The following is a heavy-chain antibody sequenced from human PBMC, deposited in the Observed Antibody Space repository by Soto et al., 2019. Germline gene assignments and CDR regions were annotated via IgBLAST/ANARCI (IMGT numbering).Heavy chain of an antibody. D-gene: IGHD1-26*01. J-gene: IGHJ6*02. CDR3: ARDFVVGGPTINYYYGMDV. CDR1: GFTVSSNY. CDR2: IYSVGNT. Sequence: GGSLRLSCAASGFTVSSNYMSWVRQAPGKGLEWISIIYSVGNTYYADSVKGRFTISRDNSKNTLYLQMNSLGAEDTAVYYCARDFVVGGPTINYYYGMDVWGQGT. V-gene: IGHV3-66*01.